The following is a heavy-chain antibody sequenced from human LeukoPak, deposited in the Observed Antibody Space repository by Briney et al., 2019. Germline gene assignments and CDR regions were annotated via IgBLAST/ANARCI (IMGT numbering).Heavy chain of an antibody. D-gene: IGHD6-19*01. V-gene: IGHV3-30*04. Sequence: PGRSLRLSCAASGFTFSSYAMHWVRQAPGKGLEWVAVISYDGSNKYYADSVKGRFTISRDNSKNTLYLQMNSLRAEDTAVYYCAKDTYSSGIPFDYWGQGTLVTVSS. CDR3: AKDTYSSGIPFDY. J-gene: IGHJ4*02. CDR1: GFTFSSYA. CDR2: ISYDGSNK.